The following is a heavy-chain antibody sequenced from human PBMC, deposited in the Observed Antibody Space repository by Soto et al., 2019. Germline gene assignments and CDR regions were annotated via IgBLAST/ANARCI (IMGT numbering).Heavy chain of an antibody. D-gene: IGHD3-3*01. Sequence: EVQLVESGGGLVQPGGSLRLSCAASGFTFSSYDMHWVRQATGKGLEWVSAIGTAGDTYYPGSVKGRFTISRENANNALYLQMNSLRAEDTAVYYCARRRYDFWSGENWFDPWGQGTLVTVSS. CDR1: GFTFSSYD. J-gene: IGHJ5*02. CDR3: ARRRYDFWSGENWFDP. CDR2: IGTAGDT. V-gene: IGHV3-13*01.